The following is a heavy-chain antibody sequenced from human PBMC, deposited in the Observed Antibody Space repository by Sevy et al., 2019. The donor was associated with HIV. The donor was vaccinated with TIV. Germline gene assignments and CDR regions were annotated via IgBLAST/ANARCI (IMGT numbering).Heavy chain of an antibody. V-gene: IGHV3-15*01. CDR3: VSAPGTGY. CDR1: GFSLETFW. J-gene: IGHJ4*02. Sequence: GGSLRLSCAASGFSLETFWIHWVRQAPGKGLEWVGRIKSNSDGGTTDYAAPLEGRFTLSRDDPEDKIYLQINNLKTDDTAVYSCVSAPGTGYWGQGTLVTVSS. D-gene: IGHD3-10*01. CDR2: IKSNSDGGTT.